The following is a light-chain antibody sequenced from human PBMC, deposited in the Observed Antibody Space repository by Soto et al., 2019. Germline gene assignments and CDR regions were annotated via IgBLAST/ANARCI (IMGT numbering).Light chain of an antibody. V-gene: IGKV3-20*01. CDR2: GAS. CDR1: QSVDSNY. Sequence: EIVLTQSPGTLSLSPGEGATLSCRASQSVDSNYLAWYQKKPGQAPRLLIYGASSRATGIPDRFSGSGSGTDFTLTSSRLEPEDCAVYYCQEYGSSRNAFGGGTKVEIK. J-gene: IGKJ4*01. CDR3: QEYGSSRNA.